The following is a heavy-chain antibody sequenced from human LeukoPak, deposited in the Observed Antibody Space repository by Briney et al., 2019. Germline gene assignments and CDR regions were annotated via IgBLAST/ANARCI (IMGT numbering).Heavy chain of an antibody. D-gene: IGHD2-2*01. CDR3: ASSTRKYYFDY. CDR1: GGSIGSYY. Sequence: SETLSLTCTVSGGSIGSYYWSWIRQPPGKGLEWIGYIYYSGSTNYNPSLKSRVTISVDTSKNQFSLKLSSVTAADTAVYYCASSTRKYYFDYWGQGTLVTVSS. V-gene: IGHV4-59*01. J-gene: IGHJ4*02. CDR2: IYYSGST.